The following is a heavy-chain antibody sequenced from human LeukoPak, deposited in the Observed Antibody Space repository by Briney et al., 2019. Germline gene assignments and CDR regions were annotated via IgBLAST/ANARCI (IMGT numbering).Heavy chain of an antibody. CDR2: INPKSGGT. CDR3: ASIDIVVVVAATPH. V-gene: IGHV1-2*06. J-gene: IGHJ4*02. Sequence: ASVKVSCKASGYTFTGYYMHWVRQPPGQGLEWVGRINPKSGGTNYAQKLQGRVTITRDTSISTAYMALSRLRSDDTAVYYCASIDIVVVVAATPHWGQGTLVTVSS. D-gene: IGHD2-15*01. CDR1: GYTFTGYY.